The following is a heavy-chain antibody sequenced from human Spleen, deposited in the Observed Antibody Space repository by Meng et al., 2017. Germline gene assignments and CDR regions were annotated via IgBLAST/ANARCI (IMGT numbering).Heavy chain of an antibody. CDR2: INTNTGNP. J-gene: IGHJ5*02. Sequence: QVHLLQSGPEVTKPWASVQVSCTASGYTFTSYAMNWVRQAPGQGLEWMGWINTNTGNPTYAQGFTGRFVFSLDTSVSTAYLQISSLKAEDTAVYYCARESDSSGYYGNWFDPWGQGTLVTVSS. V-gene: IGHV7-4-1*02. D-gene: IGHD3-22*01. CDR3: ARESDSSGYYGNWFDP. CDR1: GYTFTSYA.